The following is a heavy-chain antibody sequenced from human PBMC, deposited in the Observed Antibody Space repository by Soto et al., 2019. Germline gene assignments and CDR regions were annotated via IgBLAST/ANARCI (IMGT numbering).Heavy chain of an antibody. CDR3: ARGGSSGYDFQTKHSYYGMDV. D-gene: IGHD5-12*01. V-gene: IGHV1-2*04. CDR1: GYTFTGYY. CDR2: INPNSGGT. Sequence: ASVKVSCKASGYTFTGYYMHWVRQAPGQGLEWMGWINPNSGGTNYAQKFQGWVTMTRDTSISTAYMELSRLRSDDTAVYYCARGGSSGYDFQTKHSYYGMDVWGQGTTVTVSS. J-gene: IGHJ6*02.